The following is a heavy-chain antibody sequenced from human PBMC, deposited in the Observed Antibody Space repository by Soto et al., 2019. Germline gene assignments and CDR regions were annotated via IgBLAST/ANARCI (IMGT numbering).Heavy chain of an antibody. Sequence: SVKVSCKASGGTFSSYAISWVRQAPGQGLEWMGGIIPIFGTANYAQKFQGRVTITADESTSTAYMELSSLRSEDTAVYYCARGGPVAAAGKVAYYYYGMDVWGQGTTVTVSS. CDR3: ARGGPVAAAGKVAYYYYGMDV. CDR1: GGTFSSYA. D-gene: IGHD6-13*01. J-gene: IGHJ6*02. CDR2: IIPIFGTA. V-gene: IGHV1-69*13.